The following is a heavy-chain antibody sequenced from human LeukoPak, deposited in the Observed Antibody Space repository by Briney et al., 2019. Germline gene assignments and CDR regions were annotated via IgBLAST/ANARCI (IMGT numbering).Heavy chain of an antibody. J-gene: IGHJ4*02. V-gene: IGHV4-61*08. CDR3: ARSSSWYGELFDY. Sequence: SETLSLTCTVSGGSISSGGYYWSWIRQPPGKGLEWIGYIYYSGSTNYNPSLKSRVTISVDTSKNQFSLKLSSVTAADTAVYYCARSSSWYGELFDYWGQGTLVTVSS. CDR2: IYYSGST. D-gene: IGHD6-13*01. CDR1: GGSISSGGYY.